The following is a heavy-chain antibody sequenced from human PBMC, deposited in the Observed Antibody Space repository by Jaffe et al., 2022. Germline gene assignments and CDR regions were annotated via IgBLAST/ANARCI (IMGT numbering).Heavy chain of an antibody. CDR2: IYTSGST. CDR3: ARASTYYYDSSGYIDY. Sequence: QVQLQESGPGLVKPSQTLSLTCTVSGGSISSGSYYWSWIRQPAGKGLEWIGRIYTSGSTNYNPSLKSRVTISVDTSKNQFSLKLSSVTAADTAVYYCARASTYYYDSSGYIDYWGQGTLVTVSS. D-gene: IGHD3-22*01. CDR1: GGSISSGSYY. V-gene: IGHV4-61*02. J-gene: IGHJ4*02.